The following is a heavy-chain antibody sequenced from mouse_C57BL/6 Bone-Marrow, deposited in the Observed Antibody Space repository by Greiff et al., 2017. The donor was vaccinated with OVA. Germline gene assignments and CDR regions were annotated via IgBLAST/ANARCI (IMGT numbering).Heavy chain of an antibody. CDR3: ARPRTYYYGSSYAWFAY. CDR1: GYTFTSYW. D-gene: IGHD1-1*01. CDR2: IYPGSGST. Sequence: QVQLQQPGAELVKPGASVKMSCKASGYTFTSYWITLVKQRPGQGLEWIGDIYPGSGSTNYNEKFKSKATLTVDTSSSTAYMQLSSLTSEDSAVYYCARPRTYYYGSSYAWFAYWGQGTLVTVSA. J-gene: IGHJ3*01. V-gene: IGHV1-55*01.